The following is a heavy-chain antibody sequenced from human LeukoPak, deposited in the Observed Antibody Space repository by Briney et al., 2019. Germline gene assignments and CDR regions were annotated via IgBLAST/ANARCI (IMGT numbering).Heavy chain of an antibody. Sequence: SETLSLTCTVSGGSISSGSYFWSWIRQPAGKGLEWIGRIYTSGGTNYNASLKSRVAISVDTSKNQFSLKLSSVTAADTAVYYCARNRPTEWFGELLEFDYWGQGTLVSVSS. D-gene: IGHD3-10*01. CDR1: GGSISSGSYF. CDR3: ARNRPTEWFGELLEFDY. J-gene: IGHJ4*02. V-gene: IGHV4-61*02. CDR2: IYTSGGT.